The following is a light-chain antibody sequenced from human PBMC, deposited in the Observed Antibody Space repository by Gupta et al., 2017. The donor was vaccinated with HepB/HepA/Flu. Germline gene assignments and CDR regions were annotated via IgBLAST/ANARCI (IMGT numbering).Light chain of an antibody. J-gene: IGLJ2*01. CDR3: ATWDSRLSAVG. V-gene: IGLV1-51*02. CDR2: DNK. CDR1: SSNIGNNY. Sequence: QSVLTQPPSVSAAPGPKVTISCSGSSSNIGNNYVAWDQQLPGTAPKLLIFDNKKRPSGIPDRFSGSKSGTSDTLAINGLQAGDEADYYCATWDSRLSAVGFGGGTKLTVL.